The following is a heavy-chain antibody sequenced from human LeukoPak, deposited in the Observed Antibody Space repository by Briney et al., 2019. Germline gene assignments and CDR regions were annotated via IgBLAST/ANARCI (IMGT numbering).Heavy chain of an antibody. J-gene: IGHJ2*01. CDR1: GFTFSSYA. CDR3: AKVGVRISLIVVVFTTADDWYFDL. Sequence: GGSLRLSCAASGFTFSSYAMSWVRQAPGKGLEWVSAISGSGGSTYYADSVKGRFTISRDNSKNTLYLQMDSLRAEDTAVYYCAKVGVRISLIVVVFTTADDWYFDLWGRGTLVTVSS. V-gene: IGHV3-23*01. D-gene: IGHD3-22*01. CDR2: ISGSGGST.